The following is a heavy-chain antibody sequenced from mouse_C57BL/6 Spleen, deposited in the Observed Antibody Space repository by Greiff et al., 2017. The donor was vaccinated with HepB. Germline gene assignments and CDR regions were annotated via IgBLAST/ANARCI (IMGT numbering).Heavy chain of an antibody. D-gene: IGHD1-1*01. CDR2: FHPYNDDT. CDR3: ARGDYGSSSFDY. V-gene: IGHV1-47*01. J-gene: IGHJ2*01. Sequence: VQLKESGAELVKPGASVKMSCKASGYTFTTYPIEWMKQNHGKSLEWIGNFHPYNDDTKYNEKFKGKATLTVEKSSSTVYLELSRLTSDDSAVYYCARGDYGSSSFDYWGQGTTLTVSS. CDR1: GYTFTTYP.